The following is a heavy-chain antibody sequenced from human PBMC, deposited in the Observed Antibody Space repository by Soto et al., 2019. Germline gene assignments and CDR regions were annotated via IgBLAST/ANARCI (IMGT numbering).Heavy chain of an antibody. CDR3: ARGTDDYGDYVYYYYYMDV. V-gene: IGHV1-8*01. Sequence: ASVKVSCKASGYTFTSYDINWVRQATGQGLEWMGWMNPNSGNTGYAQKFQGRVTMTRNTSISTAYMELSSLRSEDTAVYYCARGTDDYGDYVYYYYYMDVWGKGTTVTVS. J-gene: IGHJ6*03. D-gene: IGHD4-17*01. CDR1: GYTFTSYD. CDR2: MNPNSGNT.